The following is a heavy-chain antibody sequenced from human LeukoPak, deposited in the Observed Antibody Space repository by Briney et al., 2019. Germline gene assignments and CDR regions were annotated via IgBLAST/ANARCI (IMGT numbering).Heavy chain of an antibody. CDR1: GFTFSSYW. V-gene: IGHV3-74*01. D-gene: IGHD2-2*01. CDR3: ARSGDRYCSSTRYPNYYYYGMDV. Sequence: GGSLRLSCAASGFTFSSYWMHWVRQAPGKGLVWVSRINSDGSSTSYADSVKGRFTISRDNAKDTLYLQMNSLRAEDTAVYYCARSGDRYCSSTRYPNYYYYGMDVWGQGTTVTVSS. J-gene: IGHJ6*02. CDR2: INSDGSST.